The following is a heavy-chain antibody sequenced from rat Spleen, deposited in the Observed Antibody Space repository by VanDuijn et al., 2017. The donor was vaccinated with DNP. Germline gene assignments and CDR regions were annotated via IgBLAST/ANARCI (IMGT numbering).Heavy chain of an antibody. CDR2: ISTSGSRT. J-gene: IGHJ2*01. CDR3: TMWGLDY. CDR1: GFTFSNYY. V-gene: IGHV5-27*01. Sequence: EVQLVESGGGLVQPGRSLNLSCAASGFTFSNYYMAWVRQAPKKGLEWVASISTSGSRTYYPDSVKGRVTISRDDAKSSLYLQMNSLRSEDTATYSCTMWGLDYWGQGVMFTVSS.